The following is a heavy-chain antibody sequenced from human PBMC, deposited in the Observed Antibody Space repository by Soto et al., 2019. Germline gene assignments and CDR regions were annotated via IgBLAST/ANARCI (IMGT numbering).Heavy chain of an antibody. CDR2: IYYSGNT. V-gene: IGHV4-30-4*02. Sequence: SETLSLTCTVSGDSISSGDYYWSWIRQPPGKGLEWIGCIYYSGNTYYNPSLKRRFRISVDTSKNRFSLQLSPVTAADTAVYYWARLPWADYGGIFDPWRQRTLVTVSS. CDR1: GDSISSGDYY. CDR3: ARLPWADYGGIFDP. D-gene: IGHD4-17*01. J-gene: IGHJ5*02.